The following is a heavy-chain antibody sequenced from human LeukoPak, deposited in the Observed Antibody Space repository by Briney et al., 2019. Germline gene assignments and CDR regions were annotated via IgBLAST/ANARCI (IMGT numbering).Heavy chain of an antibody. Sequence: MASETLSLTCAVYGGSFSTYYWSWIRQPPVKGLERIGEINHSGSTNYNPSLKSRVTISVDTSKNQFSLNLSSVTAADTAVYYCARGRDVVVVPATGPINWFDPWGQGTLVTVSS. CDR1: GGSFSTYY. CDR2: INHSGST. D-gene: IGHD2-15*01. CDR3: ARGRDVVVVPATGPINWFDP. J-gene: IGHJ5*02. V-gene: IGHV4-34*01.